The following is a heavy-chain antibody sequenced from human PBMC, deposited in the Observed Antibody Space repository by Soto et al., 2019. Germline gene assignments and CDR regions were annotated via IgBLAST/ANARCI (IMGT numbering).Heavy chain of an antibody. CDR2: IIPLLGTP. J-gene: IGHJ4*02. CDR3: ARSAPFDIYAITPVEF. Sequence: GASVKVSCKVSGGSFNTYGIGWGRQAPGQGLEWMGEIIPLLGTPNYAQRFQGRVSLTTETSASTAYMELRSLRSDDTAVYYCARSAPFDIYAITPVEFWGQGTLVTVSS. V-gene: IGHV1-69*10. D-gene: IGHD3-9*01. CDR1: GGSFNTYG.